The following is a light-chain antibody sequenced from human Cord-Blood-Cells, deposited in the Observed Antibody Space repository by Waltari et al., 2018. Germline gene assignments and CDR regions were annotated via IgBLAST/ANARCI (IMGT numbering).Light chain of an antibody. Sequence: EIVLTQSPGTLSLYPGERATLSCRASQSVSSSYLARYQQKPGQAPRLLSYGASSRATGIPDRFSGSESRTDFALTISRLEPEDFAVYYCQQYGSSPWTFGQGTKVEIK. J-gene: IGKJ1*01. CDR1: QSVSSSY. V-gene: IGKV3-20*01. CDR3: QQYGSSPWT. CDR2: GAS.